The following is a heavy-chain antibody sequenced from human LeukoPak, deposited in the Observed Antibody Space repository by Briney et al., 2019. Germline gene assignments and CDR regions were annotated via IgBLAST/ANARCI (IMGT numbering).Heavy chain of an antibody. D-gene: IGHD1-26*01. CDR2: IRNDGSGI. J-gene: IGHJ1*01. Sequence: GGSLRLSCAASGFTFSMHWMHWVRQAPGKGMMWVARIRNDGSGIIYADSVRGRFTISRDNASSTLYLQMDSLRVDDTAVYYCVRDREDSGSQRTLWDKWGQGTLVTVSS. CDR1: GFTFSMHW. CDR3: VRDREDSGSQRTLWDK. V-gene: IGHV3-74*01.